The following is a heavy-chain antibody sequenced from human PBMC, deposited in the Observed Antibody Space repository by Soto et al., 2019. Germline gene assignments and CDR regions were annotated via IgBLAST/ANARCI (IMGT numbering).Heavy chain of an antibody. CDR1: GFTFSSYG. D-gene: IGHD6-6*01. CDR3: AKEQYRAARRINYFDY. Sequence: GGSLRLSCAASGFTFSSYGMHWVRQAPGKGLEWVAVISYDGSNKYYAESVKGRFTNSRDNSKNTLYLQMNILRAEDTAVYYCAKEQYRAARRINYFDYWGQGTLVTVSS. CDR2: ISYDGSNK. J-gene: IGHJ4*02. V-gene: IGHV3-30*18.